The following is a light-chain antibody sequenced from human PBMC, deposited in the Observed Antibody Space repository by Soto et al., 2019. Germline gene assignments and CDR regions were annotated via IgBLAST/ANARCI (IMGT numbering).Light chain of an antibody. J-gene: IGLJ1*01. Sequence: QSVLTQPASVSGSPGQSITISCTGTSSDVGGYNYVSWYQHHPGKAPKLTIYDVNNRPSGISNRFFGSKSGNTASLTISGLQTEDEADYYCSSYSSSGTLYVFGTGTKLTVL. CDR1: SSDVGGYNY. CDR3: SSYSSSGTLYV. CDR2: DVN. V-gene: IGLV2-14*01.